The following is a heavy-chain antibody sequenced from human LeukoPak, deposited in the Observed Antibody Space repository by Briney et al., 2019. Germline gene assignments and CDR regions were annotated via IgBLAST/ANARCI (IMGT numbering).Heavy chain of an antibody. CDR3: ARRRGYSYGVDY. V-gene: IGHV3-23*01. D-gene: IGHD5-18*01. CDR2: ITASGVST. CDR1: GFTFRNYA. J-gene: IGHJ4*02. Sequence: GGSLRLSCAASGFTFRNYAMNWVRQAPGKGLEWVSGITASGVSTFYADSVKGRFTMSRDNSKNTLYLQMNSLRAEDTAVYYCARRRGYSYGVDYWGQGTLVTVSS.